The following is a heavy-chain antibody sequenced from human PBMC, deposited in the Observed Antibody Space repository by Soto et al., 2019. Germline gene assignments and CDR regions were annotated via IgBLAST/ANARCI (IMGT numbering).Heavy chain of an antibody. V-gene: IGHV1-69*13. J-gene: IGHJ6*04. D-gene: IGHD3-3*01. CDR2: IIPIFGTA. Sequence: SVKVSCKASGYTFTRSGISWVRQAPGQGPEWMGGIIPIFGTANYAQKFQGRVTITADESTSTAYMELSSLRSEDTAVYYCARDQGITTFGVYSIYYYGMDVGGKGTRVTVSS. CDR3: ARDQGITTFGVYSIYYYGMDV. CDR1: GYTFTRSG.